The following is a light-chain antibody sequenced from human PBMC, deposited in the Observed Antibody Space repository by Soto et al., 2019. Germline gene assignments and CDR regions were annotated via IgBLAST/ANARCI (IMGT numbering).Light chain of an antibody. J-gene: IGKJ2*01. CDR2: GAS. Sequence: EIVMTQSPATLSVSPGERATLSCRASRSVTNNLAWYQQKPGQAPRLLIYGASTRATGIPGRFRGSGSGTEFTLTISSLQSEDFAVYYCQQYHNWPYTFGQGTKLEIK. V-gene: IGKV3-15*01. CDR3: QQYHNWPYT. CDR1: RSVTNN.